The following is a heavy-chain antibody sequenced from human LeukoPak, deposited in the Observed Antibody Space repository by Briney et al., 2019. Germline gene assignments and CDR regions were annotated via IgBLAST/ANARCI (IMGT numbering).Heavy chain of an antibody. D-gene: IGHD1-26*01. Sequence: SETLSLTCAVYGGSFSGYYWSWIRQPPGKGLEWMGEINHSGSTNYNPSLKSRVTISVDTSKNQFSLKLRSVTAADTAVYYCAMVSGSYRSGFGYWGQGTLVTVSS. CDR1: GGSFSGYY. CDR2: INHSGST. V-gene: IGHV4-34*01. J-gene: IGHJ4*02. CDR3: AMVSGSYRSGFGY.